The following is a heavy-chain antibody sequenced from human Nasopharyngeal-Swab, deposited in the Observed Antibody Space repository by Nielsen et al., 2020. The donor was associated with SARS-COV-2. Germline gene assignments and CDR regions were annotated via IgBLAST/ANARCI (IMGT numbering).Heavy chain of an antibody. V-gene: IGHV3-30-3*01. CDR2: ISYDGSNK. J-gene: IGHJ2*01. Sequence: GESLKISCAASGFTFSSYAMHWVRQAPGKGLEWVAVISYDGSNKYYADSVKGRFTISRDNSKNTLYLQMNSLRADDTAVYYCARDTGSGWSDWYFDLWGRGTLVTVSS. CDR1: GFTFSSYA. CDR3: ARDTGSGWSDWYFDL. D-gene: IGHD6-19*01.